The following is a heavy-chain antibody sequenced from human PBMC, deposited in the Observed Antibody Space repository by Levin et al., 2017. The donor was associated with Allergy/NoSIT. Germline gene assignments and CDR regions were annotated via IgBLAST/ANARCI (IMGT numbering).Heavy chain of an antibody. CDR1: GDSINSDY. J-gene: IGHJ2*01. V-gene: IGHV4-59*01. CDR3: ARGRLYWYFDL. CDR2: LYYSGST. Sequence: ASQTLSLTCSVSGDSINSDYWSWIRQPPGKGPEWIGYLYYSGSTNYNPSLKSRVTMSIDKSKNHFSLMLRSVTAADTAVYYCARGRLYWYFDLWGRGTLVTVSS.